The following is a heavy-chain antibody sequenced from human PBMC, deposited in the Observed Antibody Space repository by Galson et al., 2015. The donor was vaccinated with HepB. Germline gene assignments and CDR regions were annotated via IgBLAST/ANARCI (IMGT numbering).Heavy chain of an antibody. CDR3: ARLSFVSSSSPPGAPDY. J-gene: IGHJ4*02. CDR1: GGSISSYY. CDR2: IYYSGST. D-gene: IGHD6-6*01. V-gene: IGHV4-59*08. Sequence: TLSLTCTVSGGSISSYYWSWIRQPPGKGLEWIGYIYYSGSTNYNPSLKSRVTISVDTSKNQFSLKLSSVTAADTAVYYCARLSFVSSSSPPGAPDYWGQGTLVTVSS.